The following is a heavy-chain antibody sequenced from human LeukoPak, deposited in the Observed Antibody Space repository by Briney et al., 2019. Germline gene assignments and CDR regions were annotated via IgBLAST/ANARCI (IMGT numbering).Heavy chain of an antibody. D-gene: IGHD4-23*01. CDR2: ISYDGYYK. CDR1: GFTIRTYT. V-gene: IGHV3-30-3*02. CDR3: ASAGAVTDSFVH. Sequence: PGGSLILSCAASGFTIRTYTMHCGRQAPGKGVEWVASISYDGYYKYYAESVKGPFIISRDNSKNTLYLQINSLRADDTAVYYCASAGAVTDSFVHWGEGTLVIVSS. J-gene: IGHJ5*02.